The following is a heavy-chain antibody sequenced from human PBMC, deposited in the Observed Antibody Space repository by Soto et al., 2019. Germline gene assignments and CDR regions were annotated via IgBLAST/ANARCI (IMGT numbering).Heavy chain of an antibody. J-gene: IGHJ4*02. V-gene: IGHV6-1*01. Sequence: SQTLSLTCAISGDSVSSNSAAWNWIRQSPSRGLEWLGRTYYRSKWYNDYAVSVKSRMTINPDTSKNQFSLQLNSVTPEDTAVYYCARAVVIAAAGDWNFDYWGQGTLVTVSS. D-gene: IGHD6-13*01. CDR3: ARAVVIAAAGDWNFDY. CDR1: GDSVSSNSAA. CDR2: TYYRSKWYN.